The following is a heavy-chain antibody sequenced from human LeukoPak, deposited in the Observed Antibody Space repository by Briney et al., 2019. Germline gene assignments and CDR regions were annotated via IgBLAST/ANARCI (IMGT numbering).Heavy chain of an antibody. Sequence: GGSLRLSCAASGFTFSSYAMSWVRQAPGKGLEWVSAISGCGGSTYYADSVKGRFTISRDNSKNTLYLQMNSLRAEDTAVYYCAKESQPYYYDSSGYYFHAFDIWGQGTMVTVSS. CDR2: ISGCGGST. CDR3: AKESQPYYYDSSGYYFHAFDI. J-gene: IGHJ3*02. V-gene: IGHV3-23*01. D-gene: IGHD3-22*01. CDR1: GFTFSSYA.